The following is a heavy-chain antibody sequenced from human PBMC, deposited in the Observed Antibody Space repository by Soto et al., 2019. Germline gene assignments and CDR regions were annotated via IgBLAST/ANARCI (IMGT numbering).Heavy chain of an antibody. D-gene: IGHD3-22*01. V-gene: IGHV1-69*01. CDR3: VWSYYYDSSGYYEGY. Sequence: QVQLVQSGAEVKKPGSSVKVSCTASGGTFSSYAISWVRHAPGQGLEWMGGIIPIFGTANYAQKFQGRVTITADESTSTAYMELSSRISEDTDVYYCVWSYYYDSSGYYEGYWGQGTLVTVSS. CDR2: IIPIFGTA. CDR1: GGTFSSYA. J-gene: IGHJ4*02.